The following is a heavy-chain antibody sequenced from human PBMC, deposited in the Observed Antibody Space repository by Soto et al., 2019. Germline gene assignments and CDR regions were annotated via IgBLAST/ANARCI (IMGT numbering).Heavy chain of an antibody. CDR2: ISYDGNNK. CDR1: GFTYSTYT. CDR3: IRDRTTITLFDY. D-gene: IGHD4-4*01. J-gene: IGHJ4*02. Sequence: PGGSLRLSCAASGFTYSTYTMHWVRQAPGKGLEWVAVISYDGNNKFYADSVKGRFTVSRDNAKNTLYLQMNSLRVEDTAVYYCIRDRTTITLFDYWGQGALVTVSS. V-gene: IGHV3-30-3*01.